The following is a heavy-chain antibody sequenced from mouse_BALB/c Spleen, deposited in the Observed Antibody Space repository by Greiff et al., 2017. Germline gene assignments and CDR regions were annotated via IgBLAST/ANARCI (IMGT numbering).Heavy chain of an antibody. CDR1: GYTFTSYW. Sequence: QVQLQQPGAELVKPGASVKLSCKASGYTFTSYWMHWVKQRPGQGLEWIGEINPSNGRTNYNEKFKSKATLTVDKSSSTAYMQLSSLTSEDSAVYYCARRDYGYVWFAYWGQGTLVTVSA. CDR3: ARRDYGYVWFAY. CDR2: INPSNGRT. D-gene: IGHD1-2*01. V-gene: IGHV1S81*02. J-gene: IGHJ3*01.